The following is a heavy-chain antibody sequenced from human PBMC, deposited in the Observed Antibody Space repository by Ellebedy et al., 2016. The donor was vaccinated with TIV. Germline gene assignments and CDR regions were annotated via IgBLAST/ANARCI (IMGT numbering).Heavy chain of an antibody. CDR2: TIPSVGSP. J-gene: IGHJ6*02. CDR3: ARLGRFGETIPPYYYFGMDV. Sequence: ASVKVSCKASGGTFAGYAVSWVRQAPGQGLEWLGGTIPSVGSPDYAQRFQGRLTITADESTGPAHMELNSLRSEDTAVYYCARLGRFGETIPPYYYFGMDVWGQGTTVTVSS. D-gene: IGHD3-10*01. V-gene: IGHV1-69*13. CDR1: GGTFAGYA.